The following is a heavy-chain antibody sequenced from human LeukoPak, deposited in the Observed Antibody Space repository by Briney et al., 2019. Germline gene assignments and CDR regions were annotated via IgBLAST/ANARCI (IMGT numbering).Heavy chain of an antibody. J-gene: IGHJ4*02. CDR1: GGTFSNYA. CDR2: IIPIFGTA. Sequence: AASVKVSCKASGGTFSNYAVSWVRQAPGQGLEWMGEIIPIFGTANYAQKFQGGVTITADESTSTAYLDLSSLISDDTAVYYCARDAHYGSGSSFDYWGQGTLVTVSS. D-gene: IGHD3-10*01. CDR3: ARDAHYGSGSSFDY. V-gene: IGHV1-69*01.